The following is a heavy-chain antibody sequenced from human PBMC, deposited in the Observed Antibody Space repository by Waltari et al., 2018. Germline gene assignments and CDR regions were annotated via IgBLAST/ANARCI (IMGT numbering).Heavy chain of an antibody. V-gene: IGHV4-4*02. D-gene: IGHD2-2*01. J-gene: IGHJ4*02. CDR2: VHHSGKT. CDR1: GDSISGTYW. Sequence: QVQLQESGQGLVTPSGTLSLTCAVSGDSISGTYWWSWVRQSPEKGLEWIGQVHHSGKTHYNPSLQSRVTISVDKPKNQFSLNLNSVTAADTAVYYCAGDRAIGLFFDYWGRGTLVTVSS. CDR3: AGDRAIGLFFDY.